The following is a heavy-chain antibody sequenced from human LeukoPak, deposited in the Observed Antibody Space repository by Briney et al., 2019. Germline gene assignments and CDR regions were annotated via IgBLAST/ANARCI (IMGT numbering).Heavy chain of an antibody. D-gene: IGHD2-15*01. J-gene: IGHJ4*02. CDR1: GGTFSSYA. CDR3: AAASGDCSGGSCAGY. V-gene: IGHV1-69*05. Sequence: SVKVSCKASGGTFSSYAISWVRQAPGQGLEWMGRIIPIFGTANYAQKFQGRVTITTDESTSTAYMELSSLRSEDTDVYYCAAASGDCSGGSCAGYWGQGTLVTVSS. CDR2: IIPIFGTA.